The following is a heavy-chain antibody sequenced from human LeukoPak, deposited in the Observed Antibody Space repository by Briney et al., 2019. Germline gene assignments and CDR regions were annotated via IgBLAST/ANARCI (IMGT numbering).Heavy chain of an antibody. V-gene: IGHV3-49*04. CDR3: TRDQTPYY. Sequence: GGSLRLSCTASGFTFGDYAMTWVRQAPGKGLEWVGFIRSKVYGGTPEYAASVKGRFTISRGDSKGVAYLQMNSLKTEDTAVYYCTRDQTPYYWGQGTLVTVSS. J-gene: IGHJ4*02. CDR1: GFTFGDYA. CDR2: IRSKVYGGTP.